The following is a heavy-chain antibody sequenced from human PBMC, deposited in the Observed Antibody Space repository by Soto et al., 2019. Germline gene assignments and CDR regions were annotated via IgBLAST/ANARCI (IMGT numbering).Heavy chain of an antibody. CDR2: ISGSGGST. CDR3: AKGRQALLRYFDWLLLAFDY. Sequence: EVHLLESGGGLVQPGGSLRLSCAASGFTFSSYAMTWVRQAPGKGLGWVSVISGSGGSTYYADSVKGRFTISRDNSKNTLYLQMNSLRAEDTAVYYCAKGRQALLRYFDWLLLAFDYWGQGTLVTVSS. D-gene: IGHD3-9*01. CDR1: GFTFSSYA. J-gene: IGHJ4*02. V-gene: IGHV3-23*01.